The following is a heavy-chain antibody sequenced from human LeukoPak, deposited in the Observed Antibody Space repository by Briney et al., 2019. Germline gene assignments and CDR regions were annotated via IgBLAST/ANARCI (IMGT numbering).Heavy chain of an antibody. V-gene: IGHV4-34*01. CDR2: INHSGST. Sequence: PSETLSLTCAVCGGSFSDYYWSWIRQPPGKGPEWIGEINHSGSTNYNPSLKSRVTMSVDTSKNQFSLKVRSVTAADTAVYYCASDSNAFDIWGQGTMVTVSS. CDR1: GGSFSDYY. J-gene: IGHJ3*02. CDR3: ASDSNAFDI.